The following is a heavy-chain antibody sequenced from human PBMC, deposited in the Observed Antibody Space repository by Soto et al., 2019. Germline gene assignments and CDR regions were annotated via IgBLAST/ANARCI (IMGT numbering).Heavy chain of an antibody. CDR3: ARDHSSIAARGFDY. CDR2: IYYSGST. CDR1: GGSISSYY. J-gene: IGHJ4*02. D-gene: IGHD6-6*01. Sequence: SETLSLTCTVSGGSISSYYWSWIRQPPGKGLEWIGYIYYSGSTNYNPSLKSRVTISVDTSKNQFSLKLSSVTAADTAVYYCARDHSSIAARGFDYWGQGXLVTVYS. V-gene: IGHV4-59*01.